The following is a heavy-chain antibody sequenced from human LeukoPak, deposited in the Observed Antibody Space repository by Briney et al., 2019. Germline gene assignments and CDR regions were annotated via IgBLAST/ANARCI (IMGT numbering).Heavy chain of an antibody. Sequence: GGTLRLSCAASGFTFSIYNMNWVRQAPGKGLEWVSSISSSSIYKYYADSVKGRFTISRDNAKNSLYLQLNSLRAEDAAVYYCARDGYKPFDYWGQGTLVTVSS. CDR1: GFTFSIYN. CDR3: ARDGYKPFDY. J-gene: IGHJ4*02. CDR2: ISSSSIYK. V-gene: IGHV3-21*01. D-gene: IGHD5-24*01.